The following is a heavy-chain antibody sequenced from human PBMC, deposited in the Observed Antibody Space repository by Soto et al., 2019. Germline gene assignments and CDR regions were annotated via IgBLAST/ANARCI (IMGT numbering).Heavy chain of an antibody. CDR2: IRSKANSYAT. V-gene: IGHV3-73*01. Sequence: PGGSLRLSCAASGFTFSGSAMHWVRQASGKGLEWVGRIRSKANSYATAYAASVKGRFTISRDDSKNTAYLQMNSLKTEDTAVYYCTRSAPTIFGVVTSYGMDVWGQGTTVTSP. D-gene: IGHD3-3*01. CDR1: GFTFSGSA. J-gene: IGHJ6*02. CDR3: TRSAPTIFGVVTSYGMDV.